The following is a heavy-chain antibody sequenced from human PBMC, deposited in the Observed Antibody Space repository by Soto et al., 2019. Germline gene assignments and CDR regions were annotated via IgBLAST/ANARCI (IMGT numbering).Heavy chain of an antibody. CDR2: IYWDDDK. CDR3: AHSLIPTFRSTGAFDY. CDR1: GFSLSTSGVG. V-gene: IGHV2-5*02. Sequence: QITLKESGPTLVKPTQTLTLTCTFSGFSLSTSGVGVGWIRQPPGKALEWLALIYWDDDKRYSPSLKSRPTIPPDPSTTQVLLTMTNMDPVATPTSYCAHSLIPTFRSTGAFDYWGQGTLVTVSS. J-gene: IGHJ4*02.